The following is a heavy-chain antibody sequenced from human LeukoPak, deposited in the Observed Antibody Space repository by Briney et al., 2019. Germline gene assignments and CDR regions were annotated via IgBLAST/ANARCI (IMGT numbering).Heavy chain of an antibody. CDR2: ISASGDAT. V-gene: IGHV3-23*01. Sequence: GGSLRLSCVTSGFTFNTYAMTRVRQAPGKGLEWVSVISASGDATNYADSVKGRFTISRDNSKNTLFLQMNRLRVDDTAIYYCTKDYKADYWGQGTLVTVSS. CDR3: TKDYKADY. J-gene: IGHJ4*02. CDR1: GFTFNTYA. D-gene: IGHD1-1*01.